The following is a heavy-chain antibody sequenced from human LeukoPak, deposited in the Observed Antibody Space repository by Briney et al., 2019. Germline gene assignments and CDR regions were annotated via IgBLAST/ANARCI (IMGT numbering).Heavy chain of an antibody. D-gene: IGHD3-22*01. CDR2: IKQWSSDK. CDR3: ARHSNKYDYDSSGHYRSFDY. V-gene: IGHV3-7*01. Sequence: PRGSVRLSCAASGFTFTFYWMSWVRQAPGKGLEWVANIKQWSSDKNYVDSVKGRFTIPRDNSMNSLYLQMTILRVEDTAFYFCARHSNKYDYDSSGHYRSFDYWGQGTLVTVSS. J-gene: IGHJ4*02. CDR1: GFTFTFYW.